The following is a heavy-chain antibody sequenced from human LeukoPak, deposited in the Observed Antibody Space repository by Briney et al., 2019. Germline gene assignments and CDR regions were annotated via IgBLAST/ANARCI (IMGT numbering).Heavy chain of an antibody. V-gene: IGHV3-21*01. CDR3: ARARRYSGVVISYYFDY. D-gene: IGHD3-3*01. CDR2: ISSSSSYI. CDR1: GFTFSSYS. J-gene: IGHJ4*02. Sequence: PGGSLRLSCAASGFTFSSYSMNWVRQAPGKGLEWVSSISSSSSYIYYADSVKGRFTISRDSAKNSLYLQMNSLRAEDTAVYYCARARRYSGVVISYYFDYWGQGTLVTVSS.